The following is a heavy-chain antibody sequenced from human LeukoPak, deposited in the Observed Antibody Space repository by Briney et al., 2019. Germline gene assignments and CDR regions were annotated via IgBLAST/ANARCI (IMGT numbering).Heavy chain of an antibody. CDR1: GGSFSGYY. D-gene: IGHD5-24*01. Sequence: SETLSLTCAVYGGSFSGYYWSWIRQPPGKGLEWIGEINHSGSTNYNPSLKSRVTISVDTSKNQFSLKLSSVTAADTAVYYCARRSRWLQFQPQNWFDPWGQGTLVTVSS. J-gene: IGHJ5*02. CDR3: ARRSRWLQFQPQNWFDP. CDR2: INHSGST. V-gene: IGHV4-34*01.